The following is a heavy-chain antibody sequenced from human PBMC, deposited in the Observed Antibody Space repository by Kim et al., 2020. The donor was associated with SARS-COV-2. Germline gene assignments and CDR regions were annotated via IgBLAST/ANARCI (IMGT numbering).Heavy chain of an antibody. Sequence: GGSLRLSCAASGFTVSSNYMSWVRQAPGKGLEWGSVIYSGGSTYYADSVKGRFTISRDNSKNTLYLQMNSLRAEDTAVYYCASFLSTTPTSTVTMLDYYYCMDVWGQGTTVTVSS. CDR1: GFTVSSNY. V-gene: IGHV3-66*02. J-gene: IGHJ6*02. D-gene: IGHD4-17*01. CDR2: IYSGGST. CDR3: ASFLSTTPTSTVTMLDYYYCMDV.